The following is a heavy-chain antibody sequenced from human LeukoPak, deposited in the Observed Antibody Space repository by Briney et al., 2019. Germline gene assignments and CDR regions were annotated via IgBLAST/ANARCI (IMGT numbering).Heavy chain of an antibody. CDR2: ISAYNGNT. V-gene: IGHV1-18*01. CDR1: GYTFTSYG. D-gene: IGHD5-24*01. J-gene: IGHJ6*03. Sequence: GASVKVSCKASGYTFTSYGIGWVRQAPGQGLEWMGWISAYNGNTNYAQKLQGRVTMTTDTSTSTAYMELRRLRSDDTAVYYCARRRRDGYNYNYYYYMDVWGKGTTVTVSS. CDR3: ARRRRDGYNYNYYYYMDV.